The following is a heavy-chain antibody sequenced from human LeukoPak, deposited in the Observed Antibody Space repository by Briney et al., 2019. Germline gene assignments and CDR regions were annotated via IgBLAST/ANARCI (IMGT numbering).Heavy chain of an antibody. J-gene: IGHJ4*02. CDR3: ARDLGYCSSTSCYAYFDY. V-gene: IGHV3-48*01. CDR1: GFTFSSYS. D-gene: IGHD2-2*01. Sequence: GVSLRLSRAASGFTFSSYSMNWVRQAPGKGLEWVSYISSSSSTIYYADSVKGRFTISRDNAKNSLYLQMNSLRAEDTAVYYCARDLGYCSSTSCYAYFDYWGQGTLVTVSS. CDR2: ISSSSSTI.